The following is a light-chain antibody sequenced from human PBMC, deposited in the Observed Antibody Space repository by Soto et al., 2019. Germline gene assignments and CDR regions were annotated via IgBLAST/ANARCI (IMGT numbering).Light chain of an antibody. CDR2: EGN. CDR3: CSYAGTNTFV. V-gene: IGLV2-23*01. CDR1: SSDVGSYNL. J-gene: IGLJ1*01. Sequence: QSALTQPASVSGSPGQSITISCTGSSSDVGSYNLVSWYQQHPGKAPKLMIYEGNKRPSGVSNRFSGSKSANTASLTISGFRTEAEADYYCCSYAGTNTFVFGTGTKVTVL.